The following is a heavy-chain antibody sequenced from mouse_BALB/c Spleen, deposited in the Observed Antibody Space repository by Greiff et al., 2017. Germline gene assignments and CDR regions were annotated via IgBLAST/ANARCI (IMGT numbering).Heavy chain of an antibody. CDR3: ARDKHYDYDGFAY. Sequence: VQLKESGPGLVAPSQSLSITCTVSGFSLTSYGVHWVRRPPGKGLEWLGVIWAGGSTNYNSALMSRLSISKDNSKSQVFLKMNSLQTDDTAMYYCARDKHYDYDGFAYWGQGTLVTVSA. J-gene: IGHJ3*01. D-gene: IGHD2-4*01. CDR1: GFSLTSYG. CDR2: IWAGGST. V-gene: IGHV2-9*02.